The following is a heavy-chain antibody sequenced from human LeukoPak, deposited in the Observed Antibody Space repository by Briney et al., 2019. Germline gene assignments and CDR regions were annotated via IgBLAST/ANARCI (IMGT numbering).Heavy chain of an antibody. Sequence: QSGGSLRLSCVVSGFTLSQYWMTWVRQAPGKGLEWVGFIRSKAYGGTTEYAASVKGRFTISRDDSKSIAYLQMNSLKTEDTAVYYCTRDLTEHGDYFYYYYYYMDVWGKGTTVTISS. D-gene: IGHD4-17*01. CDR1: GFTLSQYW. CDR2: IRSKAYGGTT. CDR3: TRDLTEHGDYFYYYYYYMDV. J-gene: IGHJ6*03. V-gene: IGHV3-49*04.